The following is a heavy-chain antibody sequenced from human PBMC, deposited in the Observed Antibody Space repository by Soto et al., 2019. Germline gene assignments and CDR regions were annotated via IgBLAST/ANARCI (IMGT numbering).Heavy chain of an antibody. D-gene: IGHD3-22*01. J-gene: IGHJ4*02. V-gene: IGHV1-3*01. CDR1: GCTFTTYV. CDR3: ARGYYDTSGSLMY. CDR2: ITAGNGNT. Sequence: GDSVKVSCRASGCTFTTYVMHWVRQAPGQRLEWMGWITAGNGNTKYSQKFQGRVTITRDTSASTAYMELSSLRSEDTAVYYCARGYYDTSGSLMYWGQGTLVTVSS.